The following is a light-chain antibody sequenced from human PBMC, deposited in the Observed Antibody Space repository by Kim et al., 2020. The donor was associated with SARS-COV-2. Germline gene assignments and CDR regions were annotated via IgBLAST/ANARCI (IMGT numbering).Light chain of an antibody. J-gene: IGLJ1*01. CDR2: DVS. CDR3: SSYTSSSTYV. V-gene: IGLV2-14*03. Sequence: QSITISCTGTSSDVVGYNYVSWYQQPPGKAPKLMIYDVSNRPSGVSNRFSGSKSGNTASLTISGLQAEDEADYYCSSYTSSSTYVFGTGTKVTVL. CDR1: SSDVVGYNY.